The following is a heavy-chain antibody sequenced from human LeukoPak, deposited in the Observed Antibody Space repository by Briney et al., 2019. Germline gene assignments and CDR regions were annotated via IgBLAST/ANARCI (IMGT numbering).Heavy chain of an antibody. V-gene: IGHV4-39*07. Sequence: PSETLSLTCSVSGGYISSSSYYWGWIREPPGKGLEWIGSIYYSGSTYYNPSLKSRVTISVDTSKNQFSLTLSSVTAADTAVYYCARGRAVTTPRSDAFDIWGQGTMVTVSS. CDR2: IYYSGST. CDR1: GGYISSSSYY. J-gene: IGHJ3*02. D-gene: IGHD4-17*01. CDR3: ARGRAVTTPRSDAFDI.